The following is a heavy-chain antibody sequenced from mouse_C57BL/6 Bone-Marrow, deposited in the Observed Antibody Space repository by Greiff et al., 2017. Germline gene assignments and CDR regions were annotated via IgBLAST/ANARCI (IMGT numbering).Heavy chain of an antibody. CDR1: GFNIKDDY. J-gene: IGHJ2*01. Sequence: VQLKESGAELVRPGASVKLSCTASGFNIKDDYIHWVKQRPEQGLEWLGWIDPEIGDTEYASKFQGKATITSDTSSSTAYLQLSSLTSEDTAVYYCSTLDGNYFDFWGQGTPLTVAS. CDR2: IDPEIGDT. D-gene: IGHD2-1*01. V-gene: IGHV14-4*01. CDR3: STLDGNYFDF.